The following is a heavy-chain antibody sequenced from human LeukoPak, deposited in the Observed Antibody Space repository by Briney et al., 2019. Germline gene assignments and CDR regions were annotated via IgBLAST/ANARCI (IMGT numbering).Heavy chain of an antibody. Sequence: PSETLSLTCTVSGGSISSETYYWTWVRQPAGKGLEWIGRIYSSGSTNYNPSLKSRVTISIDTSKNQSSLKLSSVTAADTAVYYCACEVVTSIEYFQHWGQGTLVTVSS. J-gene: IGHJ1*01. CDR1: GGSISSETYY. D-gene: IGHD2-21*02. CDR3: ACEVVTSIEYFQH. CDR2: IYSSGST. V-gene: IGHV4-61*10.